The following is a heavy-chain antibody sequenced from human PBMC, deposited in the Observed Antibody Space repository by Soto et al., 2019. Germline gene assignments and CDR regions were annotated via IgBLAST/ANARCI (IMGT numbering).Heavy chain of an antibody. D-gene: IGHD4-17*01. Sequence: QVQLQESGPGLVKPSQTLSLTCTVSGGSISSGGYYWSWILQHPGKGLEWIGYICYSGSTYYNPSLKSGLTISVDTSKNQFALKLSSVTAADTAVYYCARTTVTRYFDYWGQGTLVTVSS. CDR3: ARTTVTRYFDY. CDR1: GGSISSGGYY. J-gene: IGHJ4*02. CDR2: ICYSGST. V-gene: IGHV4-31*03.